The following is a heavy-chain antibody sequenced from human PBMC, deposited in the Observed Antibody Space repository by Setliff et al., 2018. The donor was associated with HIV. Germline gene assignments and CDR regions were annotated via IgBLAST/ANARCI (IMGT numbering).Heavy chain of an antibody. D-gene: IGHD6-13*01. CDR3: ARGLGQQLGRFWYFDL. J-gene: IGHJ2*01. Sequence: SLTCTVSGGSISSGTSYWSWIRQPAGKGLEWIGRIYTSGSTNYNPSLKSRVTISIDASENQFSLRLTSVTAADTAVYYCARGLGQQLGRFWYFDLWGRGTLVTVSS. V-gene: IGHV4-61*02. CDR2: IYTSGST. CDR1: GGSISSGTSY.